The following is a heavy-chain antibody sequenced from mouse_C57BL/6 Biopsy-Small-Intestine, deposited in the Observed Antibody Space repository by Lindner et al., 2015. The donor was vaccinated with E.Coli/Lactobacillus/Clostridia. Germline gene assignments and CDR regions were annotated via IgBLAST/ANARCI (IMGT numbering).Heavy chain of an antibody. CDR1: EYEFPSHD. CDR3: ARDQYYYGSSYLWYFDV. J-gene: IGHJ1*03. D-gene: IGHD1-1*01. CDR2: ISDGGSYT. V-gene: IGHV5-4*01. Sequence: VQLQESGGGLVQPGESLKLSCESNEYEFPSHDMSWVRQTPEKRLEWVATISDGGSYTYYPDNVKGRFTISRDNAKNNLYLQMSHLKSEDTAMYYCARDQYYYGSSYLWYFDVWGTGTTVTVSS.